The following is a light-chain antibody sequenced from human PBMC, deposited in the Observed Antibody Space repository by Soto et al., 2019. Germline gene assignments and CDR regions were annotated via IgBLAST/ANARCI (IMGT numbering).Light chain of an antibody. Sequence: DIQMTQSPSSLSASVGDRVTITCRASQGIRDALGWYQQQPGKVPKRLIYYATNLQSGVPSSFSGSGSETEFTHTISRLQPEDFGTYYCLQHSDYPFSFGQETRLEI. CDR2: YAT. CDR3: LQHSDYPFS. V-gene: IGKV1-17*01. J-gene: IGKJ2*01. CDR1: QGIRDA.